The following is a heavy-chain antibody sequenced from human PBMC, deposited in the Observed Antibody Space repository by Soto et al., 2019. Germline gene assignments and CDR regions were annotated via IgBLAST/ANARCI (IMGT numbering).Heavy chain of an antibody. D-gene: IGHD3-16*01. J-gene: IGHJ4*02. CDR2: IYGDDDK. V-gene: IGHV2-5*02. Sequence: QITLKESGPALVKPTQTLTLTCSFSGFSLTTSGVGVGWIRQPPGKALEWLALIYGDDDKRYNSSLKSRLTITKDTSKNQVALTRSNMDPVDTGTYYCAHAVGLGGLVDYWGQGTLVTVSS. CDR3: AHAVGLGGLVDY. CDR1: GFSLTTSGVG.